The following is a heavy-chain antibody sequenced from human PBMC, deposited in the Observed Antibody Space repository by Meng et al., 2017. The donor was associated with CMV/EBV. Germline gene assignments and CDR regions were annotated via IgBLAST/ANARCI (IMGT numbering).Heavy chain of an antibody. D-gene: IGHD5-12*01. CDR2: IYYSGTT. CDR1: GASISSMFYY. Sequence: PETLSPTCNVSGASISSMFYYWGWLRQSPGKGLEWIGSIYYSGTTYHSPSFKSRVTLSIDTAKNQFSMSLRSVSVADTAVYYCARSSGYKAFLDYWGLGMQVTVSS. V-gene: IGHV4-39*07. J-gene: IGHJ4*02. CDR3: ARSSGYKAFLDY.